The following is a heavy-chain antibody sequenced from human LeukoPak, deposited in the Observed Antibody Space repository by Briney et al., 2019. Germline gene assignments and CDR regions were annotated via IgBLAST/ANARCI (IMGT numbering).Heavy chain of an antibody. D-gene: IGHD3-16*02. J-gene: IGHJ4*02. CDR3: ARARTFGGVIVIPYYFDY. CDR1: GFTFSSYG. Sequence: GGSRRLSCAASGFTFSSYGMHWVRQAPGKGLEWVALIWYDGSNEYHADSVKGRFTISRDNSKNTLYLQMNSLRAEDTAVYYCARARTFGGVIVIPYYFDYWGQGTLVTVSS. V-gene: IGHV3-33*01. CDR2: IWYDGSNE.